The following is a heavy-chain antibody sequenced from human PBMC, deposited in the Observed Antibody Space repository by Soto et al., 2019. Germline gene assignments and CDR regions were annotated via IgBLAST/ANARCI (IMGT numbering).Heavy chain of an antibody. D-gene: IGHD3-22*01. V-gene: IGHV3-15*07. Sequence: EVQLVESGGGLVKPGGSLRLSCAASGFTFSNAWMNWVRQAPGKGPEWVGRIKSKTDGGTTDYAAPVKGRFTISRDDSKNTLYLQMNSLKTEDTAVYYCTTDPLDSSGYQGGYWGQGTLVTVSS. CDR3: TTDPLDSSGYQGGY. CDR2: IKSKTDGGTT. J-gene: IGHJ4*02. CDR1: GFTFSNAW.